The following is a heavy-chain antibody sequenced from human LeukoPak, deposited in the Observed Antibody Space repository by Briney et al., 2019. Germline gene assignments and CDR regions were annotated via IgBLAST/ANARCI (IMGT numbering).Heavy chain of an antibody. D-gene: IGHD1-26*01. J-gene: IGHJ4*02. CDR1: ASSFSSYA. CDR3: AKDRSIGTYYSFGH. CDR2: MSSSDDGR. Sequence: GGSLRLSCATSASSFSSYAMSCVRQAPGKGLEWVSAMSSSDDGRYYAASVRGRFTISRDNSNNRLYLHMSGLTAADTAVYYCAKDRSIGTYYSFGHWGQGSLVTVSS. V-gene: IGHV3-23*01.